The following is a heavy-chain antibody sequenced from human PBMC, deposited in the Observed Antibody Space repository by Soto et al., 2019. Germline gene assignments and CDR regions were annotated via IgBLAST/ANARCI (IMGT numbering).Heavy chain of an antibody. D-gene: IGHD7-27*01. Sequence: EVQLVESGGGLVQPGGSLRLSCATSGFILSDCAMNWVRQAPGKGLEWVSYISSSSSVIDYADSVKGRFTVSRDNARNSLNLQMNSLRAEDTAVYDCARDLSWGSNWYYYMDVWGKGTTVTVSS. J-gene: IGHJ6*03. V-gene: IGHV3-48*01. CDR2: ISSSSSVI. CDR1: GFILSDCA. CDR3: ARDLSWGSNWYYYMDV.